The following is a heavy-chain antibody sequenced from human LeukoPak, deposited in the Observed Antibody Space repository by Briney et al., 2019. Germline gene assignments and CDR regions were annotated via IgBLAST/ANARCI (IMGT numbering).Heavy chain of an antibody. J-gene: IGHJ4*02. V-gene: IGHV1-46*01. Sequence: GASVKLSCKASGYTFTSYYMHWVRQAPGQGLEWMGIIQPSGGSTTYAQKFQGRATMTRDTSTNTVYMELTSLRSEDTAVYYCARGGWYASDCWGQGTLVTVSS. CDR3: ARGGWYASDC. CDR1: GYTFTSYY. D-gene: IGHD6-19*01. CDR2: IQPSGGST.